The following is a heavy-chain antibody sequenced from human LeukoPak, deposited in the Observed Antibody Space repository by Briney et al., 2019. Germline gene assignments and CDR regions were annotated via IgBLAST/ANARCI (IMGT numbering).Heavy chain of an antibody. Sequence: GGSPRLSCAASGFTFSSCSMNWVRQAPGKGLEWVSSISSSSSYIYYADSVKGRFTISRDNAKNSLYLQMNSLRAEDTAVYYCARALGEWLTLYYFDYWGQGTLVTVSS. D-gene: IGHD6-19*01. J-gene: IGHJ4*02. CDR1: GFTFSSCS. CDR2: ISSSSSYI. CDR3: ARALGEWLTLYYFDY. V-gene: IGHV3-21*01.